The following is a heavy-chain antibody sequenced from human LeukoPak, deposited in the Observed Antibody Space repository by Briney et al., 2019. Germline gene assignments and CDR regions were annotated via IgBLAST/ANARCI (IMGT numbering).Heavy chain of an antibody. V-gene: IGHV4-38-2*02. Sequence: PSETLSLTCTVSGYSISSGYYWGWIRQPPGKGLEWIGSIYHSGSTYYNPSLKSRVTISVDTSKNQFSLKLSSVTAADTAVYYCARGRITMIVVVITPDAFEIWGQGTMVTVSS. CDR1: GYSISSGYY. D-gene: IGHD3-22*01. CDR2: IYHSGST. CDR3: ARGRITMIVVVITPDAFEI. J-gene: IGHJ3*02.